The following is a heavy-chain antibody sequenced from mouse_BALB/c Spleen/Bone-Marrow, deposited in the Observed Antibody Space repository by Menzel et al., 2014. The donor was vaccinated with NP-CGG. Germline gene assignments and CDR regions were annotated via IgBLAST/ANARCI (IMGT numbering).Heavy chain of an antibody. J-gene: IGHJ4*01. CDR1: GFTFSSYT. Sequence: DVHLVESGGGLVQPGGSLKLSCTASGFTFSSYTMSWVRQTPEKRLEWVAYISNGGDSTYYPDTVKGRFTISRDNAKNTLYLQMSSLKSEDTAMYYCARHYYGYVYYAMDYWGQGTSVTVSS. CDR2: ISNGGDST. V-gene: IGHV5-12-2*01. D-gene: IGHD2-2*01. CDR3: ARHYYGYVYYAMDY.